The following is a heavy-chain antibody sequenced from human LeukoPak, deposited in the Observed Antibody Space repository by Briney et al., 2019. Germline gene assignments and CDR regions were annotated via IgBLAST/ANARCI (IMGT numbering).Heavy chain of an antibody. V-gene: IGHV3-30*04. J-gene: IGHJ4*02. CDR3: VRDFASGSYYNLFDY. CDR1: GFTFNFFS. Sequence: GGSLRLSCAASGFTFNFFSMYWVRQFPGKGPEWVAVISYDATNEYYADSVKGRFTISRDDSKSTLYLQMNSLRAEDTAVYYCVRDFASGSYYNLFDYWGQGTLVTVSS. D-gene: IGHD3-10*01. CDR2: ISYDATNE.